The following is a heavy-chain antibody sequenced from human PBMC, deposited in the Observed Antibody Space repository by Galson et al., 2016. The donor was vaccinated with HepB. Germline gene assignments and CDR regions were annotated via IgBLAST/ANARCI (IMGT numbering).Heavy chain of an antibody. D-gene: IGHD6-13*01. CDR2: ISGSGGTT. CDR1: GFTFNNYA. CDR3: AKDKRGHSSAWYWYFDY. Sequence: SLRLSCAASGFTFNNYAMSWVRQAPGKGLEWVSAISGSGGTTYYADSVKGRFSISRDNTKNTLYMQMNSLRAEDTAVYYCAKDKRGHSSAWYWYFDYWGPGTLVSVSS. J-gene: IGHJ4*02. V-gene: IGHV3-23*01.